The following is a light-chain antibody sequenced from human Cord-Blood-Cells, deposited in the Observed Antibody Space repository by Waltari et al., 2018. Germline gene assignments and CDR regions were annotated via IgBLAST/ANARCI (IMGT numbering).Light chain of an antibody. CDR3: QSYDSSNRV. CDR2: EDN. V-gene: IGLV6-57*01. J-gene: IGLJ3*02. Sequence: NFMLTQPHSVSESPGKTVTISCTRSSGSIASNYVQWYQQRPGSSPTTVIHEDNQRPAGGPDRFSGSIDSSSNSASLTISGLKTEDEADYYCQSYDSSNRVFGGGTKLTVL. CDR1: SGSIASNY.